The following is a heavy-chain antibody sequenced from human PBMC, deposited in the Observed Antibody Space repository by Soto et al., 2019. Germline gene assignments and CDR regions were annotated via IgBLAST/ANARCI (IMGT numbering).Heavy chain of an antibody. CDR2: IIPMFGTT. D-gene: IGHD6-13*01. CDR3: ARAAIHGSSWYFWFDP. V-gene: IGHV1-69*01. J-gene: IGHJ5*02. CDR1: GGTFSRHA. Sequence: QVQRVQSGSEVKMPGSSVKVSCKTSGGTFSRHAINWVRQAPGQGHEWMGGIIPMFGTTNDAQKFKGRVTISADESTSTAYMELSSLRSEDAAVYYGARAAIHGSSWYFWFDPWGQGTLVTVSS.